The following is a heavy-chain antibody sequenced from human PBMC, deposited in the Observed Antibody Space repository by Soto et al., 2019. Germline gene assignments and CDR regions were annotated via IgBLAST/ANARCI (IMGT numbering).Heavy chain of an antibody. CDR2: IYYSGST. J-gene: IGHJ6*02. CDR1: GGSISSSSYY. CDR3: GKPPSRWSSRDYYYYGRDV. V-gene: IGHV4-39*01. D-gene: IGHD3-10*01. Sequence: SETLSLTCTVSGGSISSSSYYWGWIRQPPGKGLEWIGSIYYSGSTYYNPSLKSRVTISVDTSKNQFSLKLSSVTAADTAVYYCGKPPSRWSSRDYYYYGRDVGGQGTRVTVSS.